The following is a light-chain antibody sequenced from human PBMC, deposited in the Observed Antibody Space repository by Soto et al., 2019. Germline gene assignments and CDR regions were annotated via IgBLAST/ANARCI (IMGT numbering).Light chain of an antibody. CDR2: EVN. Sequence: QSALTQPPSASGSPGQSVAISCTGTSSDVRGYNYVSWYQQHPGKAPKLMIYEVNKRPSGVPDRFSGSKSGNTAPLTVSGLQAEDEADYYCSSYAGSSNVFGTGTKVTVL. V-gene: IGLV2-8*01. CDR3: SSYAGSSNV. J-gene: IGLJ1*01. CDR1: SSDVRGYNY.